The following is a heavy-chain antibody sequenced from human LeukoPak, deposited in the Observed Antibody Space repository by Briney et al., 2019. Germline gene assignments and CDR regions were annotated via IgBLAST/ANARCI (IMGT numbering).Heavy chain of an antibody. J-gene: IGHJ4*02. V-gene: IGHV1-8*01. D-gene: IGHD1-26*01. CDR3: TRGEWELTY. Sequence: ASVKVSCKVSGYTFTTYDINWVRQTTGQGLEWMGWVSPNSGNTGYAQKFQGRVTMTRDTSTNTVYMELSSLTSKDTAVYYCTRGEWELTYWGQGTLVTVSS. CDR2: VSPNSGNT. CDR1: GYTFTTYD.